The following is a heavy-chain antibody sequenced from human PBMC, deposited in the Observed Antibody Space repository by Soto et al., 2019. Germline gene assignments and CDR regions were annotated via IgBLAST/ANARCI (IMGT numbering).Heavy chain of an antibody. D-gene: IGHD2-21*01. Sequence: PWRTLSLTCTISQGTIGDYYWSCIRQRPGKGLECLSYIYYTGKTYQDPSLERRVSISLGTSKNQFALNLRSVTAADTAVYYCWRKHNNPDTFNARAQRTFD. V-gene: IGHV4-59*01. CDR2: IYYTGKT. CDR3: WRKHNNPDTFNARAQRTFD. CDR1: QGTIGDYY. J-gene: IGHJ2*01.